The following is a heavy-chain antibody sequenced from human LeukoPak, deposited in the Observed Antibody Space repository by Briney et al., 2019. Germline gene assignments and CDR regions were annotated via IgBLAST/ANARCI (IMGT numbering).Heavy chain of an antibody. CDR2: INPNSGGT. J-gene: IGHJ4*02. D-gene: IGHD5-18*01. Sequence: ASVKVSCKASGYTFTGYYMHWVRQAPGQGLEWMGWINPNSGGTNYAQKFQGRVTMTRDTSISTAYMELSRLRSDDTAVFYCARVSDTAMVIFDYWGQGTLVTVSS. V-gene: IGHV1-2*02. CDR1: GYTFTGYY. CDR3: ARVSDTAMVIFDY.